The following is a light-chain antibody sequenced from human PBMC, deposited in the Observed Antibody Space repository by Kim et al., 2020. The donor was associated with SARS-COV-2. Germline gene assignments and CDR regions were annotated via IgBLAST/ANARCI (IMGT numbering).Light chain of an antibody. V-gene: IGLV2-14*03. CDR3: SSYTSSSTV. J-gene: IGLJ2*01. CDR2: DVS. CDR1: SSDVGGYNY. Sequence: QSALTQPASVSGSPGQSITISCTGTSSDVGGYNYVSWYQQHPGKAPKLMIYDVSNRPSGVSNSFSGPKSGNTASLTISGLQAEDEADYYCSSYTSSSTVFGGGTQLADL.